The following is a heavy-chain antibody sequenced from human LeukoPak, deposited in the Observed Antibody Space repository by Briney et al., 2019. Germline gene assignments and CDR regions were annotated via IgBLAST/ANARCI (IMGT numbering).Heavy chain of an antibody. Sequence: PGGSLRLSCAASGFTFSSYAMNWVRQAPGKGLEWVSTISGSRDTTYYADSVKGRFTISRDNSKNTLYLQMNSLRAEDTAVYYCTTNQIMIREYYFDYWGQGTLVTVSS. CDR1: GFTFSSYA. J-gene: IGHJ4*02. CDR3: TTNQIMIREYYFDY. D-gene: IGHD3-16*01. CDR2: ISGSRDTT. V-gene: IGHV3-23*01.